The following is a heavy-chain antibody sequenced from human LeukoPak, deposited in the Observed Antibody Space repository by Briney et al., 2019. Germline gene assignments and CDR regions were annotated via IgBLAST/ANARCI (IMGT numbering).Heavy chain of an antibody. CDR3: ARRSKYYYGMDV. CDR2: IYPGDSNT. J-gene: IGHJ6*02. V-gene: IGHV5-51*01. CDR1: GYSFTSYS. Sequence: PGESLKISCQGSGYSFTSYSIGWVRQMHAKGLEWMGIIYPGDSNTRYSPSFQGQVTISADKSISPAYLQWSSLKASDTAMYYCARRSKYYYGMDVWGQGTTVTVSS.